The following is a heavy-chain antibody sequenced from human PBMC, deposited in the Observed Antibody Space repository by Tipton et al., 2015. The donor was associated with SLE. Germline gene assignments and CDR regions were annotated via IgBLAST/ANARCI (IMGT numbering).Heavy chain of an antibody. J-gene: IGHJ4*02. Sequence: TLSLTCSGSGDSISTNYWTWIRQPPGKRLEWVGYSYSGGSTHYNPALESRVFISVDTSKSQFSLHLTSVTAADTAVYYCAKWSVVASGQPFGHWGQGILVTVSS. D-gene: IGHD2-21*01. CDR3: AKWSVVASGQPFGH. CDR1: GDSISTNY. CDR2: SYSGGST. V-gene: IGHV4-59*01.